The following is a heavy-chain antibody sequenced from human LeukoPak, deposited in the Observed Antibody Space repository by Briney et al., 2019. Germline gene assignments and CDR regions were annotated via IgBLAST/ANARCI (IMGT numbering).Heavy chain of an antibody. V-gene: IGHV4-59*01. J-gene: IGHJ5*02. CDR1: GGSISSYY. CDR3: ARSGFLGGNSQFDP. CDR2: IYYSGST. Sequence: PSETLSLTCTVSGGSISSYYWSWIRQPPGKGLEWIGYIYYSGSTNYNPSLKSRVTISVDTSKNQFSLKLSSVTAADTAVYYCARSGFLGGNSQFDPWGQGTLVTVSS. D-gene: IGHD4-23*01.